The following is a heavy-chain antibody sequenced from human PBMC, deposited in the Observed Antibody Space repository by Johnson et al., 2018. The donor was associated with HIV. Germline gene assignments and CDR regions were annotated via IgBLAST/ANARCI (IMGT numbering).Heavy chain of an antibody. J-gene: IGHJ3*02. Sequence: QVQLVESGGGVVQPGRSLRLSCAASGFTFSSYAMHWVRQAPGKGLEWVAVISYDGSNKYYADSVKGRFTISRDNSKNTLYLQMNSLRAEDTAVSYCAKEKRSSSWYLGGFDIWGQGTMVTVSS. CDR3: AKEKRSSSWYLGGFDI. D-gene: IGHD6-13*01. CDR2: ISYDGSNK. V-gene: IGHV3-30*04. CDR1: GFTFSSYA.